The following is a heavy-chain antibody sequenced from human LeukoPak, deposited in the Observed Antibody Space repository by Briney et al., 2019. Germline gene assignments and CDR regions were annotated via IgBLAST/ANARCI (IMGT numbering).Heavy chain of an antibody. V-gene: IGHV6-1*01. CDR2: TYYRSKWYN. Sequence: SQTLSLTCAISGDSVSSNSAAWNWIRQSPSRGLEWLGRTYYRSKWYNGYAVSVKSRITINPDTFKNQFSLQLNSVTPEDTAVYYCARGLWFGELPPSGMDVWGKGTTVTVSS. CDR3: ARGLWFGELPPSGMDV. CDR1: GDSVSSNSAA. J-gene: IGHJ6*04. D-gene: IGHD3-10*01.